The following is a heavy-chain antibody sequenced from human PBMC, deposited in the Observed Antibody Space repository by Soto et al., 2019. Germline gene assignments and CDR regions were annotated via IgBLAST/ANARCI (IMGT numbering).Heavy chain of an antibody. V-gene: IGHV1-69*13. D-gene: IGHD4-17*01. CDR2: IIPIFGTA. J-gene: IGHJ6*02. CDR3: ARVTYDYGDYDYYYYGMDV. Sequence: ASVKVSCKASGGTFSSYAISWVRQAPGQGLEWMGGIIPIFGTANYAQKFQGRVTITADESTSTAYMELSSLRSEDTAVYYCARVTYDYGDYDYYYYGMDVWGQGTTVT. CDR1: GGTFSSYA.